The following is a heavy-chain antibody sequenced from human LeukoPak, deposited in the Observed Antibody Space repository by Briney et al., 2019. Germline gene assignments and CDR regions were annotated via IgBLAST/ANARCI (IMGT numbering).Heavy chain of an antibody. CDR1: GGTLSSYA. J-gene: IGHJ3*02. Sequence: SVKISSKASGGTLSSYAISCVRDAPGQGLEWMGGIIPIFGTANNAQKFQGRVTITADASTSTAYMELSSLRFKDKAVYYYARAILVLFASEDAFDIWGQGTMVTVSS. CDR3: ARAILVLFASEDAFDI. CDR2: IIPIFGTA. V-gene: IGHV1-69*01.